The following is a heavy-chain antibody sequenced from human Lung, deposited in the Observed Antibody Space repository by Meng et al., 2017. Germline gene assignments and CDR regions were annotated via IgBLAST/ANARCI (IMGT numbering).Heavy chain of an antibody. V-gene: IGHV4-34*01. J-gene: IGHJ4*02. CDR1: GGSFSDYY. Sequence: QQWADGLLMPSETLSLPCVVSGGSFSDYYWSWIRQPPGKGLEWIGEINHSGSTNYNPSLESRATISVDTSQNNLSLKLSSVTAADSAVYYSARGPTTMAHDFDYWGQGTLVTVSS. CDR3: ARGPTTMAHDFDY. D-gene: IGHD4-11*01. CDR2: INHSGST.